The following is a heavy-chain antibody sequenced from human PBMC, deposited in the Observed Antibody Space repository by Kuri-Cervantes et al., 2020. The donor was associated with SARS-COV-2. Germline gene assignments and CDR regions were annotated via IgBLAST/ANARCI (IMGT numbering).Heavy chain of an antibody. V-gene: IGHV4-34*01. Sequence: SETLSLTCAVYGGSFSGYYWSWIRQPPGKGLEWIGEINHSGSTNYNPSLKSRVTISVDTSKNQFSLQLNSVTPEDTAVYYCARAAWGALYYYYYMDVWGKGTTVTVSS. J-gene: IGHJ6*03. CDR3: ARAAWGALYYYYYMDV. CDR2: INHSGST. CDR1: GGSFSGYY. D-gene: IGHD1-26*01.